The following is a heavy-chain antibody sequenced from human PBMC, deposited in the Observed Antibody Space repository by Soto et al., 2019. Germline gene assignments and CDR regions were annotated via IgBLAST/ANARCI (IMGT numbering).Heavy chain of an antibody. Sequence: QVQLVESGGGVVQPGRSLRLSCAASGFTFSSYGMHWVRQAPGKGLEWVAVISYDGSNKYYADSVKGRFTISRDNSKNTLYLQMNSQITEDTTVYYCAKVGEISEVITRQYYYYYGMDVWGQGTTVTVSS. V-gene: IGHV3-30*18. J-gene: IGHJ6*02. CDR2: ISYDGSNK. CDR1: GFTFSSYG. CDR3: AKVGEISEVITRQYYYYYGMDV. D-gene: IGHD3-22*01.